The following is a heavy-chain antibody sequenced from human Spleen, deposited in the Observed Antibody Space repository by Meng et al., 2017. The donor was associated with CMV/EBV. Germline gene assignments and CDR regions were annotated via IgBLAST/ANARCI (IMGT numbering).Heavy chain of an antibody. J-gene: IGHJ4*02. CDR1: GYNFGIYG. CDR3: ARAGAAVTTHFDF. V-gene: IGHV1-18*01. CDR2: ISAENGDT. D-gene: IGHD4-17*01. Sequence: CKTSGYNFGIYGITWVRQAPGQGLEWVGWISAENGDTDYGQKFQGRVTVTADTFTNTAYMEMRSLRSDDSAMYYCARAGAAVTTHFDFWGQGTLVTVSS.